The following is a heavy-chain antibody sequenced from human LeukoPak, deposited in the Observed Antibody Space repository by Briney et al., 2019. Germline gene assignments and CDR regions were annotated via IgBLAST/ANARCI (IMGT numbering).Heavy chain of an antibody. Sequence: GGSLRLSYAASGFTVSSNYMSWVRQAPGKGLEWVSVIYSGGGAYYADSVKGRFTISRDNSKNTLYLQMNSLTAEDTAVYYCARDRGGDDYRGHTASEIWGQGTMVTVSS. D-gene: IGHD5-24*01. CDR2: IYSGGGA. CDR1: GFTVSSNY. CDR3: ARDRGGDDYRGHTASEI. J-gene: IGHJ3*02. V-gene: IGHV3-66*01.